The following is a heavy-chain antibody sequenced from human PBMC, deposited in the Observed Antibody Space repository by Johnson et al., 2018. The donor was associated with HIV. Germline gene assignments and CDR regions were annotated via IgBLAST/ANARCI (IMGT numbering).Heavy chain of an antibody. CDR2: ISYDGSNK. D-gene: IGHD3-10*01. CDR3: AREGQEFNDAFDI. Sequence: QVQLVESGGGVVQPGRSLRLSCAASGFTFSSYGVHWVRQAPGKGLEWVAVISYDGSNKYYADSVKGRFTISRDNSKNTLYLQMNSLRAEDTAVYYCAREGQEFNDAFDIWGQGTMVTVS. J-gene: IGHJ3*02. V-gene: IGHV3-33*05. CDR1: GFTFSSYG.